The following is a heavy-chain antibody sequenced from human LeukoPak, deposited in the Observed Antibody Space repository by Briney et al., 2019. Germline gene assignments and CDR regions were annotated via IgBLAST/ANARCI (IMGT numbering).Heavy chain of an antibody. Sequence: GESLKISCKASGYKFTDYWIVWVRQMPGQGLECMGIIFPGDSDTRYRPSFQGQVTISADKSINTAYLQWSSLKASDTAMYYCSRQDGGGGSSYDFDIWGQGTMVTVSS. J-gene: IGHJ3*02. CDR2: IFPGDSDT. D-gene: IGHD6-13*01. CDR3: SRQDGGGGSSYDFDI. CDR1: GYKFTDYW. V-gene: IGHV5-51*01.